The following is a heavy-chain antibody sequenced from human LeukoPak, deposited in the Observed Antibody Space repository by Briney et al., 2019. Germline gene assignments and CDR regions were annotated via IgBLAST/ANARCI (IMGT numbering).Heavy chain of an antibody. V-gene: IGHV3-30*18. CDR2: ISNDGSKK. Sequence: GGSLRLSCAASGFTFSSYGMHWVRQAPGKGLDWVAVISNDGSKKYYADSVKGRFTISRDNSKNTLSLQVSSLRTEDTAVYYCAKSSYYDSSGYYREYYFDYWGQGTLVTVSS. CDR1: GFTFSSYG. J-gene: IGHJ4*02. CDR3: AKSSYYDSSGYYREYYFDY. D-gene: IGHD3-22*01.